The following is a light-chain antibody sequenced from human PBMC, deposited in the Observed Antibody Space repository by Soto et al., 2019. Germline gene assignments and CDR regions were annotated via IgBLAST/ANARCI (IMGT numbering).Light chain of an antibody. CDR1: QSVSSY. CDR2: DAS. CDR3: QQRSNWPPIT. J-gene: IGKJ5*01. V-gene: IGKV3-11*01. Sequence: ETVFIQPPASLSFSPGERATLSCRASQSVSSYLAWYQQKPGQAPRLLIYDASNRATGIPARFSGSGSGTDFTLTISSLEPEDFAVYYCQQRSNWPPITFGQGTRLEIK.